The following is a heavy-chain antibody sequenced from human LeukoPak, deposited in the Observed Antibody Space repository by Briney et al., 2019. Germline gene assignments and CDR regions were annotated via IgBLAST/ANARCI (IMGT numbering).Heavy chain of an antibody. CDR2: ISSSSYI. Sequence: GGSLRLSCAASGFTFSSYSMNWVRQAPGKGLEWVSSISSSSYIYYADSVKGRFTISRDNAKNSLYLQMNSLRAEDTAVYYCARDDGEIVGARLAKFDPWGQGTLVTVSS. V-gene: IGHV3-21*01. D-gene: IGHD1-26*01. CDR1: GFTFSSYS. CDR3: ARDDGEIVGARLAKFDP. J-gene: IGHJ5*02.